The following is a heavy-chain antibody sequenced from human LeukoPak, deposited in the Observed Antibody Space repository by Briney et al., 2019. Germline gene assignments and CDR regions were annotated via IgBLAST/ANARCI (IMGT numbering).Heavy chain of an antibody. V-gene: IGHV3-30*03. CDR3: ARDEDYGDYVLSH. J-gene: IGHJ4*02. Sequence: GGSLRLSCAASGFTFSDYGMHWVRQAPGKGLEWVAVISYDGSNKYSADSVKGRFTISRDNSKNTLYLQMNSLRAEDTAVYYCARDEDYGDYVLSHWGQGTLVTVSS. D-gene: IGHD4-17*01. CDR2: ISYDGSNK. CDR1: GFTFSDYG.